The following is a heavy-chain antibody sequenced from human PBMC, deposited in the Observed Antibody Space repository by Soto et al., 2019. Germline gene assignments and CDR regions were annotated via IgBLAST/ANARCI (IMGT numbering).Heavy chain of an antibody. Sequence: SETLSLTCTVSGGSISSSSYYWGWIRQPPGKGLEWIGSIYYSGSTYYNPSLKSRVTISVDTSKNQFSLKLSSVTAADTAVYYCYITMVRGVIITFRGPLSDVWGKGTTVTVSS. CDR2: IYYSGST. V-gene: IGHV4-39*01. CDR3: YITMVRGVIITFRGPLSDV. J-gene: IGHJ6*04. D-gene: IGHD3-10*01. CDR1: GGSISSSSYY.